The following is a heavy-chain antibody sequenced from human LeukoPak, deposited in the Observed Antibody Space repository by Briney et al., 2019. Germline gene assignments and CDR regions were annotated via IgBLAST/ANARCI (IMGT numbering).Heavy chain of an antibody. CDR2: INHSGST. J-gene: IGHJ4*02. CDR1: GGSISSYY. CDR3: ARQRGYCSSTSCYNARRFDY. V-gene: IGHV4-34*01. D-gene: IGHD2-2*02. Sequence: PSETLSLTCTVSGGSISSYYWSWIRQPPGKGLEWIGEINHSGSTNYNPSLKSRVTISVDTSKNQFSLKLSSVTAADTAVYYCARQRGYCSSTSCYNARRFDYWGQGTLVTVSS.